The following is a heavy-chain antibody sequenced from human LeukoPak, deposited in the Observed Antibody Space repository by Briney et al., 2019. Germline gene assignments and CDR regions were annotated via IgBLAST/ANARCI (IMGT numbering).Heavy chain of an antibody. CDR1: GFTFSSYA. J-gene: IGHJ4*02. V-gene: IGHV3-23*01. CDR3: AKGGYCSSTSCHPGGDY. CDR2: ISGSGGST. Sequence: PGGSLRLSCAASGFTFSSYAMSWVRQAPGKGLEWVSAISGSGGSTDYGDSVKGRFTISRDNSKNTLYLQMNSLRAEDTAVYYCAKGGYCSSTSCHPGGDYWGQGTLVTVSS. D-gene: IGHD2-2*01.